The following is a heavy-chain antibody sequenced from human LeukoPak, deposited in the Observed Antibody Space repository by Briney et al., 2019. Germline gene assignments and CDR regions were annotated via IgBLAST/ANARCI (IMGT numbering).Heavy chain of an antibody. CDR1: GFTFSSYV. CDR2: ISSDGSTE. D-gene: IGHD1-1*01. J-gene: IGHJ4*02. V-gene: IGHV3-30-3*01. Sequence: GRSLRLSCAASGFTFSSYVMHWVRQAPGKGLEWVAFISSDGSTEYYADSVKGRFTISRDNPKNTLYLQMNSLRVEDTAVYYCARDLTGTGDYWGQGTLVTVSS. CDR3: ARDLTGTGDY.